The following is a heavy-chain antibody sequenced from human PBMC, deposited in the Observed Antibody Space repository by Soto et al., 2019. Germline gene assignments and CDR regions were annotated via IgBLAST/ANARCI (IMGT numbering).Heavy chain of an antibody. CDR3: ARAENLGYCTNGVCSRSRWAYPY. V-gene: IGHV1-69*13. CDR2: IIPIFGTA. D-gene: IGHD2-8*01. J-gene: IGHJ4*02. CDR1: GGTFSSYA. Sequence: SVKVSCKASGGTFSSYAISWVRQAPGQGLEWMGGIIPIFGTANYAQKFQGRVTITADESTSTAYMELSSLRSEDTAVYYCARAENLGYCTNGVCSRSRWAYPYWGQGTLVTVSS.